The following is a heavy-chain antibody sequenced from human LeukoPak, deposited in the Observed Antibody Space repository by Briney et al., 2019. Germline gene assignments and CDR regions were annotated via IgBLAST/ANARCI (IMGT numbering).Heavy chain of an antibody. Sequence: PSETLSLTCTVSGGSISSFYWSWLRQPPGKGLEWIGYIYYSGSINYNPSLKSRVTISVDMSKNQFSLKLTSVTAADTAIYYCARVLSSGISDYWGQGSLVTVSS. CDR2: IYYSGSI. J-gene: IGHJ4*02. CDR1: GGSISSFY. CDR3: ARVLSSGISDY. V-gene: IGHV4-59*01. D-gene: IGHD3-10*01.